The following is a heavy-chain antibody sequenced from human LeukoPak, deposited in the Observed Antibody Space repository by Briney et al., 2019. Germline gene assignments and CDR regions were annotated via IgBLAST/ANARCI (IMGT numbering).Heavy chain of an antibody. J-gene: IGHJ4*02. Sequence: GGSLRLSCAASGYTFSSYAVNWVGQAPGKGLEWVSGISASGGYTYYADSVKGRFTISRDNSKNTLYLQMNSLRVEDTAVYYCAKDRLPLSSAYYYVPFDYWGQGALVTVSS. CDR3: AKDRLPLSSAYYYVPFDY. CDR1: GYTFSSYA. D-gene: IGHD3-22*01. V-gene: IGHV3-23*01. CDR2: ISASGGYT.